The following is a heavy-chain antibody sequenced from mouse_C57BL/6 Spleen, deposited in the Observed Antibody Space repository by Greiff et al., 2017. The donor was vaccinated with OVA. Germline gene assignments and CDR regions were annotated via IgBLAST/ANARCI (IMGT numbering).Heavy chain of an antibody. J-gene: IGHJ2*01. Sequence: EVQRVESGAELVRPGASVKLSCTASGFNIKDDYMHWVKQRPEQGLEWIGWIDPENGDTEYASKFQGKATITADTSSNTAYLQLSSLTSEDTAVYYCTTRDYGGSYYFDYWGQGTTLTVSS. CDR2: IDPENGDT. V-gene: IGHV14-4*01. D-gene: IGHD2-4*01. CDR3: TTRDYGGSYYFDY. CDR1: GFNIKDDY.